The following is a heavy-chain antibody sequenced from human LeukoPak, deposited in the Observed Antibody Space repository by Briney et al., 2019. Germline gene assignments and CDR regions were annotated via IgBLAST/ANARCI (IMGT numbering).Heavy chain of an antibody. CDR2: ISTTAGYT. CDR1: GVSFSSYD. Sequence: GGSLRLSCVGSGVSFSSYDRGWVWQTPGKGLEWVSAISTTAGYTEDAASVKGRFTISRDNSQNPLFLQMHSLRAEDTAVYYCAKKPATIKFPFDIWGQGTLVTVSP. J-gene: IGHJ4*02. V-gene: IGHV3-23*01. CDR3: AKKPATIKFPFDI. D-gene: IGHD5-24*01.